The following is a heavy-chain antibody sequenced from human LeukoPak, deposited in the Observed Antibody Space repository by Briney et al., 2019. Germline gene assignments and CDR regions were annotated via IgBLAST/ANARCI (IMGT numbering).Heavy chain of an antibody. Sequence: ASVKVSCKPSGYTFGTHWMHWVRQAPGQGLEWMAIINPSGDFRSYAQKFQGRVTVTMDMSTRTVYMALSDLRPEDTALYYCARDYSGQWEQLTGWWIDPWGQGTLVIVSS. J-gene: IGHJ5*02. CDR2: INPSGDFR. CDR3: ARDYSGQWEQLTGWWIDP. CDR1: GYTFGTHW. V-gene: IGHV1-46*01. D-gene: IGHD1-26*01.